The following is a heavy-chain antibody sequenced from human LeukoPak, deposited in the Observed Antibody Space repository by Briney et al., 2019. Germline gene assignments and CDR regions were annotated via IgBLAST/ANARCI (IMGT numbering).Heavy chain of an antibody. Sequence: GGYLRLSCAASGFTFSSYWMSWVRQAPGKGLEWVANIKQDGSEKYYVDSVKGRFTISRDNAKNSLYLQMNSLRAEDTAVYYCASRTYYDFWSGYSPFDYWGQGTLVTVSS. D-gene: IGHD3-3*01. CDR2: IKQDGSEK. J-gene: IGHJ4*02. CDR3: ASRTYYDFWSGYSPFDY. CDR1: GFTFSSYW. V-gene: IGHV3-7*01.